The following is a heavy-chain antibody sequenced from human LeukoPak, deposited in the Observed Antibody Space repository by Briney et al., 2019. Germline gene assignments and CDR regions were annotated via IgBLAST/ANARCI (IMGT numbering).Heavy chain of an antibody. V-gene: IGHV4-4*07. J-gene: IGHJ4*02. CDR2: IYSSGIT. CDR3: ARDEAAAGWSADY. D-gene: IGHD6-13*01. Sequence: PSETLSLTCTVSGGSISSYCWRWIRQPAGRGLEWIGRIYSSGITNYNPSLLSRLTMSLDTSKNQFSLKLSSVTAADTAVYYCARDEAAAGWSADYWGQGTLVTVSS. CDR1: GGSISSYC.